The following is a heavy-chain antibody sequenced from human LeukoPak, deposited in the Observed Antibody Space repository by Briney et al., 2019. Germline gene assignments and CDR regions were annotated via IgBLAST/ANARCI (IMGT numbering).Heavy chain of an antibody. CDR1: GFTFDDYT. D-gene: IGHD3-22*01. Sequence: PGGSLRLSCAASGFTFDDYTMHWVRQAPGKGLEWVALISWDGGSTYYADSVKGRFTISRDNSKNSLYLQTNSLRTEDTALYYCAKAQEIYDSSGYYLDYWGQGTLVTVSS. V-gene: IGHV3-43*01. CDR2: ISWDGGST. CDR3: AKAQEIYDSSGYYLDY. J-gene: IGHJ4*02.